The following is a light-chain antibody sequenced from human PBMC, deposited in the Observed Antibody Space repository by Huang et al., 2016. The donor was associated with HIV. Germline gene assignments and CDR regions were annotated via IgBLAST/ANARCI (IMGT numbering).Light chain of an antibody. CDR1: QSVNSN. CDR3: QQYNNWPPIT. V-gene: IGKV3-15*01. Sequence: EIVMTQSPATLSVSPGARATLSCRASQSVNSNLAWYQQKPGQAPRLLIYGESTRATGSPARFSGSGSGTEFTLTISSLQSEDFALYYCQQYNNWPPITFGQGTRLEIK. CDR2: GES. J-gene: IGKJ5*01.